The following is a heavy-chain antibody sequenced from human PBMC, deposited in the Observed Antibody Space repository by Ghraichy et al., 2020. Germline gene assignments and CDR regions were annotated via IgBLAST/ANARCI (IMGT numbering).Heavy chain of an antibody. CDR3: AKETRLLWGQRSAAAGTDAFAI. Sequence: GESLNISCAASGFTFSSYAMSWVRQAPGKGLEWVSAISGSGGSTYYADSVKGRFTISRDNSKNTLYLQMNSLRAEDTAVYYCAKETRLLWGQRSAAAGTDAFAIWGQGTMVTVSS. CDR2: ISGSGGST. CDR1: GFTFSSYA. V-gene: IGHV3-23*01. D-gene: IGHD6-13*01. J-gene: IGHJ3*02.